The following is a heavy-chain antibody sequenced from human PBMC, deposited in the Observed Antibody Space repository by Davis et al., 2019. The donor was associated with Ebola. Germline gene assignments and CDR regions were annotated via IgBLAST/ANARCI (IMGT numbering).Heavy chain of an antibody. J-gene: IGHJ4*02. Sequence: ASVKVSCKASGYPFSSFGISWVRQAPGQGLEWMGWVSAFNGATNYAQNFQDRVIMTADTSTSTAYMELRNLESDDTAVYYCARDRGAIHWFYYLDTWGQGTLVSVSS. D-gene: IGHD3-9*01. CDR2: VSAFNGAT. V-gene: IGHV1-18*04. CDR1: GYPFSSFG. CDR3: ARDRGAIHWFYYLDT.